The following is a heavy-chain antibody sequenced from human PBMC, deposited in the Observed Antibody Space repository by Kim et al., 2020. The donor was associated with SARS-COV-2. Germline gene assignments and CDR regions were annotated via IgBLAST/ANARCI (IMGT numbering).Heavy chain of an antibody. D-gene: IGHD6-6*01. J-gene: IGHJ5*02. CDR2: INHSGST. CDR1: GGSFSGYY. Sequence: SETLSLTCAVYGGSFSGYYWSWIRQPPGKGLEWIGEINHSGSTNYNPSLKSRVTISVDTSKNQFSLKLSSVTAAATAVYYCARGIRGSSPVLFDPWGQGT. V-gene: IGHV4-34*01. CDR3: ARGIRGSSPVLFDP.